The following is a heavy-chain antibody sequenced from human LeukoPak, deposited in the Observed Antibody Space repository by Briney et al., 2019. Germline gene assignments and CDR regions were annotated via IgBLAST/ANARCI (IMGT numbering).Heavy chain of an antibody. CDR3: AREANYYGSGSYFEGTFDY. Sequence: PSETLSLTCSVSGYSISSGYYWGWIRQPPGKGLEWIGSIYYSGNTLYNPSLKSRVTISIDTSKNEFSLKLTSVTAADTAVYYCAREANYYGSGSYFEGTFDYWGQGSLVTVSS. J-gene: IGHJ4*02. V-gene: IGHV4-38-2*02. CDR1: GYSISSGYY. D-gene: IGHD3-10*01. CDR2: IYYSGNT.